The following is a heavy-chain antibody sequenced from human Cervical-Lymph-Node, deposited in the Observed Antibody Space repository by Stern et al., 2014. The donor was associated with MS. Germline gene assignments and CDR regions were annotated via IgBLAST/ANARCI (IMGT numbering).Heavy chain of an antibody. Sequence: QVQLVQSGAEVKKPGSSVNVSCKASGGTFSSSYAVSWVRQAPGQGLERMGRIIPTIGLANYAQKFQTRLTITADKSSSTVYMRLSSLTSEDTALYYCARGIVTNRPAATLHNLFDPWGQGTLVTVSS. CDR1: GGTFSSSYA. CDR2: IIPTIGLA. D-gene: IGHD2-15*01. V-gene: IGHV1-69*09. CDR3: ARGIVTNRPAATLHNLFDP. J-gene: IGHJ5*02.